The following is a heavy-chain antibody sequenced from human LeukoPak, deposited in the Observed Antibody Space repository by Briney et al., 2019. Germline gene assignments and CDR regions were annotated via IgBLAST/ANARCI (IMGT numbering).Heavy chain of an antibody. CDR1: GYTFTSYG. V-gene: IGHV1-18*01. J-gene: IGHJ1*01. Sequence: ASVKVSCKASGYTFTSYGISWVRQAPGQGLEWMGWISAYNGNTNYAQKLQGRVTMTTDTSTSTAYMELRSLRSDDTAVYYCARAKYYYDSSGSSFQHWGQGTLVTVSS. CDR3: ARAKYYYDSSGSSFQH. CDR2: ISAYNGNT. D-gene: IGHD3-22*01.